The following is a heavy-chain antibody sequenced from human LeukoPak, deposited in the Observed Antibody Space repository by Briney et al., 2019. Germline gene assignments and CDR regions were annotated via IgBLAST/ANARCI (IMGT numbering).Heavy chain of an antibody. CDR1: GYXFTSYW. CDR3: ARHEGYSSSARVY. V-gene: IGHV5-10-1*01. CDR2: IHPSDAYT. D-gene: IGHD6-13*01. Sequence: GESLKISCNGSGYXFTSYWISWVRQMPGKGLEWMGRIHPSDAYTNYGPSFQGHVTISSDKSIKTAYLQWSSLKASDTAMYYCARHEGYSSSARVYWGQGTLVTVSS. J-gene: IGHJ4*02.